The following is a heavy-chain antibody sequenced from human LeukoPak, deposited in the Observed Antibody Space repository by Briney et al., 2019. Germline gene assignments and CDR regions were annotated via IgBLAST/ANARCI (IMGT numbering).Heavy chain of an antibody. CDR2: ISYDGSNK. CDR1: GFTFSSYA. V-gene: IGHV3-30*04. CDR3: ARAPAYDILAEYYFDY. D-gene: IGHD3-9*01. Sequence: GGSLRLSCAASGFTFSSYAMHWVRQAPGKGLEWVAVISYDGSNKYYADSVKGRFTISRDNSKNTLYLQMNSLRAEDTAVYYCARAPAYDILAEYYFDYWGQGTLVTISS. J-gene: IGHJ4*02.